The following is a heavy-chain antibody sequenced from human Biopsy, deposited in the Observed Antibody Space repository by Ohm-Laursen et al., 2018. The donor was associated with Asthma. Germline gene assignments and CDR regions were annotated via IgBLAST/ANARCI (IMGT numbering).Heavy chain of an antibody. Sequence: SLSLSCAASGFTVSTNGMSWVRQPPGKGLEWVSVIYSGGGTYYADSVQGRVTISRDNSKNTLSLQMNRLRAEDTAVYYCSRAYGGSFFSGAFDIWGQGTMVTVSS. CDR2: IYSGGGT. D-gene: IGHD4-23*01. J-gene: IGHJ3*02. CDR1: GFTVSTNG. CDR3: SRAYGGSFFSGAFDI. V-gene: IGHV3-53*01.